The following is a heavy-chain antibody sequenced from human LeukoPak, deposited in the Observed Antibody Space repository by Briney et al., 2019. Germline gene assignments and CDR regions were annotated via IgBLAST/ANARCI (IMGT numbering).Heavy chain of an antibody. J-gene: IGHJ4*02. V-gene: IGHV1-2*06. CDR1: GYTFTGYY. Sequence: ASVKVSCKASGYTFTGYYMHWVRQAPGQGLEWMGRINPNSGGTNYAQKFQGRVTMTRDTSISTAYMELSRLRSDDTAVYYCARVDRNSYYYDSSGYYVLDYWGQGTLVTVSS. D-gene: IGHD3-22*01. CDR2: INPNSGGT. CDR3: ARVDRNSYYYDSSGYYVLDY.